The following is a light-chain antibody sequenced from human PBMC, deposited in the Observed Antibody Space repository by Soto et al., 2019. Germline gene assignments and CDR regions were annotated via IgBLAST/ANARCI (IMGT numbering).Light chain of an antibody. CDR2: DAS. CDR1: QSVSGTY. Sequence: EIVLTQSPATLSLSPGERATLSCGASQSVSGTYLAWYQQKFGLAPRLLIYDASTRATGLPVRFSGSGSGTDFTLTISRLEPEDSAVYYCQQYGTSPWTFGQGTKVEIK. J-gene: IGKJ1*01. V-gene: IGKV3D-20*01. CDR3: QQYGTSPWT.